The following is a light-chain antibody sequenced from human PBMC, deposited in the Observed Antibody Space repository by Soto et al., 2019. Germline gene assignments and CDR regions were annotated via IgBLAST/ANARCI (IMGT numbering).Light chain of an antibody. Sequence: QSALTQPASVSGSPGQSITISCTGTSSDVGGYNYVSWYQQHPDKAPKLMIYEVSNRPSGVSNRFSGSKSGNTASLTISGLHAEDEADYYCTSYTPSSPHWVFGRGTKVTV. CDR2: EVS. CDR1: SSDVGGYNY. CDR3: TSYTPSSPHWV. V-gene: IGLV2-14*01. J-gene: IGLJ3*02.